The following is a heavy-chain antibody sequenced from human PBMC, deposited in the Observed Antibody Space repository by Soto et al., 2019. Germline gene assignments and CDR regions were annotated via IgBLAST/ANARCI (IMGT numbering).Heavy chain of an antibody. D-gene: IGHD4-4*01. V-gene: IGHV1-69*12. J-gene: IGHJ4*02. Sequence: QVQLVQSGAEVKKPGSSVKVSCKASGGTFSSYAISWVRQAPGQGLEWMGGIIPIFGTANYAQKFQGRVTITADESTRTAYMELSSLRPEDTAVYYCARDGGVYDYSPFDYWGQGTLVTVSS. CDR2: IIPIFGTA. CDR1: GGTFSSYA. CDR3: ARDGGVYDYSPFDY.